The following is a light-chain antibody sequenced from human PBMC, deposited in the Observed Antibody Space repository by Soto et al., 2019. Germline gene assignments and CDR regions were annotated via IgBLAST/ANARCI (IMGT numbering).Light chain of an antibody. CDR2: DAS. CDR1: QSVSSY. J-gene: IGKJ4*01. V-gene: IGKV3-11*01. CDR3: QQRSNWPLT. Sequence: EIVLPHPQATLSLSPGERATLSCRASQSVSSYLAWYQQRPGQVPRLLIYDASGRATGIPARFSGSGSGTDFTLTISSLEPEDFAVYYCQQRSNWPLTFGGGTKVDIK.